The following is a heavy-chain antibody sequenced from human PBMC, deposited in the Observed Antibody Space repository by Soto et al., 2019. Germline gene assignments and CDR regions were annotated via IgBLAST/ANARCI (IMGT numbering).Heavy chain of an antibody. CDR2: IIPILTTP. Sequence: QVQLVQSGAEVKKTGSSVKVSCKASGGTFSIYGFSWVRQAPGQGPEWIGGIIPILTTPNYAQKFHGRVTIVADESTTTVYMELSSLKSEDTPVYYCATSVGMAPTGEDGMDVWGQGTSVTVSS. D-gene: IGHD2-8*02. CDR3: ATSVGMAPTGEDGMDV. CDR1: GGTFSIYG. J-gene: IGHJ6*02. V-gene: IGHV1-69*01.